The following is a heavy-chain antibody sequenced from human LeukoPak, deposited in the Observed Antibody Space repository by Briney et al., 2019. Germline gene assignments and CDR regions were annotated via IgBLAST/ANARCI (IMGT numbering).Heavy chain of an antibody. CDR1: GFTFSSYA. CDR3: AKDSYVDTAMVFYYYYYMDV. D-gene: IGHD5-18*01. Sequence: PGGSLRLSCAASGFTFSSYAMSWVRQAPGKGLEWVSAIRGSGGSTYYADSVKGRFTISRDNSKNTLYLQMNSLRAEDTAVYYCAKDSYVDTAMVFYYYYYMDVWGKGTTVTVSS. J-gene: IGHJ6*03. CDR2: IRGSGGST. V-gene: IGHV3-23*01.